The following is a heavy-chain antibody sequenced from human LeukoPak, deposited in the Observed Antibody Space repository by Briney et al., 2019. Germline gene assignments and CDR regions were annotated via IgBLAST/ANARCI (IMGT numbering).Heavy chain of an antibody. V-gene: IGHV4-59*01. CDR2: IYYSGST. J-gene: IGHJ4*02. CDR3: ARSQGYYYDSSGYGTEC. D-gene: IGHD3-22*01. CDR1: GGSISSYY. Sequence: PSETLSLTCTVSGGSISSYYWSWIRQPPGKGLEWIGYIYYSGSTNYNPSLKSRVTISVDTSKNQFSLKLSSVTAADTAVYYCARSQGYYYDSSGYGTECWGQGTLVTVSS.